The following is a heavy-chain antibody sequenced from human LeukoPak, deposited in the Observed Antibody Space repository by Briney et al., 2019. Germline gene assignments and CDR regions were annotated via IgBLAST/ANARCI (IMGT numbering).Heavy chain of an antibody. J-gene: IGHJ4*02. CDR3: ARDANPLTMIRGVFDY. D-gene: IGHD3-10*01. Sequence: SVKVSCKASGGTFSSYAISWVRQAPGQGLEWMGGIIPIFGTANYAQKFQGRVTITADESTSTAYMELSSLRSEDTAVYYCARDANPLTMIRGVFDYWGQGTLVTVSS. CDR2: IIPIFGTA. V-gene: IGHV1-69*01. CDR1: GGTFSSYA.